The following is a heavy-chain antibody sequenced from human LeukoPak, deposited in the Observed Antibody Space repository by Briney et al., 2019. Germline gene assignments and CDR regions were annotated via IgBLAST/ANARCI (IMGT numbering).Heavy chain of an antibody. CDR1: GITFSKYG. V-gene: IGHV3-23*01. CDR3: AKDPNGDYIGTFDI. D-gene: IGHD4-17*01. J-gene: IGHJ3*02. Sequence: GGSLRLSCAASGITFSKYGMTWVRQAPGKGLEWVATVLGSGVTTYYADSVQGRFTISRDNSKNTLHLQMNSLRAEDTAIYYCAKDPNGDYIGTFDIWGQGTMVIVS. CDR2: VLGSGVTT.